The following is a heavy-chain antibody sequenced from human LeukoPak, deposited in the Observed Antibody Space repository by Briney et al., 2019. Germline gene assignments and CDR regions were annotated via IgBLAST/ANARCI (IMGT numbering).Heavy chain of an antibody. Sequence: PSQTLSLTCTVSGGSITSDGYLWSWIRQHPGKGLEWIGDIYYTGNTNYNPSLKSRVTISVDTSKNQFSLKLSSVTAADTAVYYCARFYPYSSSSKFDYWGQGTLVTVSS. V-gene: IGHV4-31*03. CDR3: ARFYPYSSSSKFDY. CDR2: IYYTGNT. J-gene: IGHJ4*02. D-gene: IGHD6-6*01. CDR1: GGSITSDGYL.